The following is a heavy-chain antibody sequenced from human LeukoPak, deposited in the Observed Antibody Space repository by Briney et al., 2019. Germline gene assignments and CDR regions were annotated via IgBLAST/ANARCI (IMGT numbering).Heavy chain of an antibody. V-gene: IGHV3-30-3*01. CDR2: ISYDGSNK. D-gene: IGHD2-8*02. CDR3: ASTGGRYYFDY. CDR1: GFTFSSYA. J-gene: IGHJ4*02. Sequence: GGSLRLSCAASGFTFSSYAMHWVRQAPGKGLEWVAVISYDGSNKYYADSVKGRFTISRDISKNTLYLQMNSLRAEDTAVYYCASTGGRYYFDYWDQGTLVTVSS.